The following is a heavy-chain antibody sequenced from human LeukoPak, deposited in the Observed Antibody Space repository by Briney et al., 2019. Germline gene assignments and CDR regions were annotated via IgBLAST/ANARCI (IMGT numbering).Heavy chain of an antibody. Sequence: GGSLRLSCAASGFTVSSNYMSWVRQAPGKGLEWVSVIYSGGSTYYADSVKGRFTISRDNSKNTLYLQMNSLRAEDTAVYYCARDSSEFRSLILHWGQGTLVTVSS. V-gene: IGHV3-53*01. CDR3: ARDSSEFRSLILH. J-gene: IGHJ1*01. CDR2: IYSGGST. CDR1: GFTVSSNY. D-gene: IGHD1-14*01.